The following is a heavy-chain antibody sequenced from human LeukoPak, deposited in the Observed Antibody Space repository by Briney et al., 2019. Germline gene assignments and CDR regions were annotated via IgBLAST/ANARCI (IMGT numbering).Heavy chain of an antibody. CDR2: IKLDGSEK. CDR1: GFTFGKYW. Sequence: PGGFLRLSCVASGFTFGKYWMSWVRQAPGKGLEWVANIKLDGSEKNYVDSVKGRFTISRDNTKNSLYLQMNSLRAEDTAVFYCARDQYDTWSRRGNFDSWGQGTLVIVSS. CDR3: ARDQYDTWSRRGNFDS. D-gene: IGHD3-3*01. V-gene: IGHV3-7*03. J-gene: IGHJ4*02.